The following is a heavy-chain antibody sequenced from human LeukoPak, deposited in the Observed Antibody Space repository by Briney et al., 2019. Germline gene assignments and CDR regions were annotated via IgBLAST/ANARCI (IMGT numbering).Heavy chain of an antibody. V-gene: IGHV1-69*04. Sequence: ASVKVSCKASGGTFSSYAISWVRQAPGQGLEWMGRIIPILGIANYAQKFLGRVTITADKSTSTAYMELSSLRSEDTAVYYCARQEYCSSTSCSPDYWGQGTLVTVSS. D-gene: IGHD2-2*01. CDR3: ARQEYCSSTSCSPDY. CDR1: GGTFSSYA. J-gene: IGHJ4*02. CDR2: IIPILGIA.